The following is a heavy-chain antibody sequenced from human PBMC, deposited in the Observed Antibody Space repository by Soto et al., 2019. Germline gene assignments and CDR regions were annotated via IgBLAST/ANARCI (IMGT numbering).Heavy chain of an antibody. CDR1: GYTFTTYG. D-gene: IGHD1-26*01. CDR2: ISPYNGNT. Sequence: QVQLVQSGDEVRKPGASVKVSCKASGYTFTTYGISWVRQAPGQGLEWLGWISPYNGNTNYAQKLQGRVTMTTDTSTSAAYMELRSLRSDGTAVYYCARGGSYYAVVFHGDSDIWGHRTMVTVS. V-gene: IGHV1-18*01. CDR3: ARGGSYYAVVFHGDSDI. J-gene: IGHJ3*02.